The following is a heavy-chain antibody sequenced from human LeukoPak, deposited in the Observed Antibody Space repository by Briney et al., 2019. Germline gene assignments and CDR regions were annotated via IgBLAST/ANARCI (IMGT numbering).Heavy chain of an antibody. D-gene: IGHD3-22*01. J-gene: IGHJ4*02. CDR3: ARSRSGYYYAY. CDR1: GGSISSGGYY. CDR2: IYYSGST. Sequence: SQTLSLTCTVSGGSISSGGYYWSWIRQHPGKGLEWIGYIYYSGSTYYNPSLKSRVTISVDTSKSQFSLKLSSVTAADTAVYYCARSRSGYYYAYWGQGTLVTVSS. V-gene: IGHV4-31*03.